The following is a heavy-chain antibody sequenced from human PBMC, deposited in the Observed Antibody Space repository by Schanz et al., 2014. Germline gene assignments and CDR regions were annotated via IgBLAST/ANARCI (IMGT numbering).Heavy chain of an antibody. J-gene: IGHJ4*02. Sequence: CGAAGFTFRGYYMSGIRQAPGKGLDCISYISSRGTTIYYADSVKGRFTISRDNAKYTRYLQMNSLRAEDTAVYYCVKLPGATGTTSHFDSGGQGPLVTVSS. CDR2: ISSRGTTI. V-gene: IGHV3-11*01. CDR1: GFTFRGYY. CDR3: VKLPGATGTTSHFDS. D-gene: IGHD1-1*01.